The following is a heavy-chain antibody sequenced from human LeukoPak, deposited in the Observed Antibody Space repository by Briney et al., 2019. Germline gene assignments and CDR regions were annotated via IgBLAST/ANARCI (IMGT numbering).Heavy chain of an antibody. CDR3: ARLTRLSTSPDRYYLDY. D-gene: IGHD6-6*01. Sequence: SETLSLTCTVSGGSISSSSYYWGWIPQPPGKGLEWIGSIYYSGSTYYNPSLKSRVTISVDTSKNQFSLKLSSVTAADSAVYYCARLTRLSTSPDRYYLDYWGQGTLVTVSS. CDR1: GGSISSSSYY. J-gene: IGHJ4*02. CDR2: IYYSGST. V-gene: IGHV4-39*07.